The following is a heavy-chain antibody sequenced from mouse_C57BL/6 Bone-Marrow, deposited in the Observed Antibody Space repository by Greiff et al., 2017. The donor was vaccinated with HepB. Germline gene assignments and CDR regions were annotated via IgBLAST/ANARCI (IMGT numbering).Heavy chain of an antibody. CDR3: SRVRWLGYFDY. V-gene: IGHV3-6*01. J-gene: IGHJ2*01. D-gene: IGHD2-3*01. CDR1: GYSITSGYY. CDR2: ISYDGSN. Sequence: EVQLQQSGPGLVKPSQSLSLTCSVTGYSITSGYYWNWIRQFPGNKLEWMGYISYDGSNNYNPSLKNRISITRDTSKNQFFLKLNSVTTEDTATYCCSRVRWLGYFDYWGQGTTLTVSS.